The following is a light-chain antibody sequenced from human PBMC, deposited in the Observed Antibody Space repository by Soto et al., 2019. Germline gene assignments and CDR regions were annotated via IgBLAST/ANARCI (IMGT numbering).Light chain of an antibody. CDR3: QQYNNWPPMA. J-gene: IGKJ1*01. CDR2: GAS. CDR1: QSVSSN. Sequence: EIVMTQSPATLSVSPGERATLSCRASQSVSSNLAWYQQKPGQAPRLLIYGASARATGIPARFSGSGSGKEFTLTISSLQSGDFAVYYCQQYNNWPPMAFGQGTKVEIK. V-gene: IGKV3-15*01.